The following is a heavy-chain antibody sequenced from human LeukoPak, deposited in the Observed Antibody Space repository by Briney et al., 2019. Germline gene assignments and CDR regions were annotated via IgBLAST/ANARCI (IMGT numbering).Heavy chain of an antibody. CDR1: GFTFSSYW. Sequence: GGCLRLSRAASGFTFSSYWMHWVRQAPGKGLVWVSRINSDGRSTSYADSVKGRFTISRDNAKNTLYLQMNSLRAEDTAVYYCARDEWKQHLELDYWGQGTLVTVSS. CDR2: INSDGRST. V-gene: IGHV3-74*01. J-gene: IGHJ4*02. CDR3: ARDEWKQHLELDY. D-gene: IGHD6-13*01.